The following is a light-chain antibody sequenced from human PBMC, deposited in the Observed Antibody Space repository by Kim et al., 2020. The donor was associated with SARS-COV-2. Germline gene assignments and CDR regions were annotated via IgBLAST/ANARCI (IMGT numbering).Light chain of an antibody. J-gene: IGLJ2*01. Sequence: PGKTARYTGGGTNIGSKGVHWYQQKPGQAPVLVIYYDSDRPSGIPERFSGSNSGNTATLTISRVEAGDEADYYCQVWDSSSDHVVFGGGTQLTVL. CDR2: YDS. V-gene: IGLV3-21*04. CDR3: QVWDSSSDHVV. CDR1: NIGSKG.